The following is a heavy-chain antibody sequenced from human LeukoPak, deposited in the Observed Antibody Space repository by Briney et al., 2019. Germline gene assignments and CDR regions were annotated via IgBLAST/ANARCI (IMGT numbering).Heavy chain of an antibody. CDR3: ARVARYCTNGVCYNDY. CDR1: GFTFSSYW. V-gene: IGHV3-7*03. Sequence: PGGSLRLSCAASGFTFSSYWMSWVRQAPGKGLEWVANIKRDGSEKYYVDSVKGRFTISRDNAKNSLYLQMNSLRAEDTAVYYCARVARYCTNGVCYNDYWGQGTLVTVSS. J-gene: IGHJ4*02. D-gene: IGHD2-8*01. CDR2: IKRDGSEK.